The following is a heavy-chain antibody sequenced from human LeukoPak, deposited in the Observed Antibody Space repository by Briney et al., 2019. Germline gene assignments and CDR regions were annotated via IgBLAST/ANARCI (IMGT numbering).Heavy chain of an antibody. CDR3: ARIGGINEGIQLWPLDY. J-gene: IGHJ4*02. V-gene: IGHV4-61*01. CDR1: GASVSSASY. D-gene: IGHD5-18*01. Sequence: SETLSLTCTVSGASVSSASYWSWIRQPPGKGVEWIAHIYNGVNTNYNPSLKSRVTISVDTSKNQFSLKLSSVTAADTAVYYCARIGGINEGIQLWPLDYWGQGTLVTVSS. CDR2: IYNGVNT.